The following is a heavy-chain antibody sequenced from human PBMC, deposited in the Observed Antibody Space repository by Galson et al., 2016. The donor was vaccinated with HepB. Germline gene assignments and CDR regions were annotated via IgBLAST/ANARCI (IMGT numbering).Heavy chain of an antibody. J-gene: IGHJ6*02. CDR2: IYSGGST. V-gene: IGHV3-53*01. Sequence: SLRLSCAASGFTVSSHYMSWVRQAPGEGLEWLSVIYSGGSTYYADSVKGRFTISRDNSKNTLYLQMDSLRAEDTAGYFCSRDYYGSGRIGMDVWGQGTTVTVSS. CDR3: SRDYYGSGRIGMDV. D-gene: IGHD3-10*01. CDR1: GFTVSSHY.